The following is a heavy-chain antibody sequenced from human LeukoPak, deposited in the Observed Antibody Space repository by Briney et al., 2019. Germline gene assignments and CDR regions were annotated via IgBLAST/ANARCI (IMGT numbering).Heavy chain of an antibody. J-gene: IGHJ3*02. Sequence: GGSLRLSCGASGFTFSNAWMSWVRQAPGKGLEWVGRIKSKTDGGTTDYAAPVKGRVTISRDDSKNTLHLQMNSRKTEDTAVYYCTTHLSHCTNDVCYLGAFDIWGQGTMVTVSS. V-gene: IGHV3-15*01. CDR2: IKSKTDGGTT. CDR3: TTHLSHCTNDVCYLGAFDI. CDR1: GFTFSNAW. D-gene: IGHD2-8*01.